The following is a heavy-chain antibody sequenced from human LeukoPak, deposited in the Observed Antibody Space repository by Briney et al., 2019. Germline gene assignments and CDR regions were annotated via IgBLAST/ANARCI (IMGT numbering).Heavy chain of an antibody. V-gene: IGHV3-21*01. CDR3: AREQGAHYYYMDV. J-gene: IGHJ6*03. Sequence: GGSLRLSCAASGFTFSSYSMNWVRQAPGKGLEWVSSISHSSSYIYYADSVKGRFTISRDNTKNSLYLQMNSLRAEDTAVYYCAREQGAHYYYMDVWGKGTTVTVSS. CDR2: ISHSSSYI. CDR1: GFTFSSYS. D-gene: IGHD4/OR15-4a*01.